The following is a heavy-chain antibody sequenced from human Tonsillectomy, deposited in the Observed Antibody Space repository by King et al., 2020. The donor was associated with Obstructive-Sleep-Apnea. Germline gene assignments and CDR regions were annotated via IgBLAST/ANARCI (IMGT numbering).Heavy chain of an antibody. Sequence: QLQESGPGLVKPSETLSLTCTVSSGSVSSYYWSWIRQPPGKGLEGIGYIYYSGNTNYNPSLKSRVTISLDTSKNQFSLKPGSVTAADTAGYYCARHPYDGIGELKVWFDPWGQGTLVTVSS. CDR2: IYYSGNT. D-gene: IGHD3-10*01. J-gene: IGHJ5*02. CDR3: ARHPYDGIGELKVWFDP. V-gene: IGHV4-59*08. CDR1: SGSVSSYY.